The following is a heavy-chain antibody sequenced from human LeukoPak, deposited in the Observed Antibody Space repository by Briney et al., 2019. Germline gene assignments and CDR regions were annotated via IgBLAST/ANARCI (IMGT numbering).Heavy chain of an antibody. CDR3: ARVARITMVRGVITNFDY. J-gene: IGHJ4*02. Sequence: ASVKVSCKASGYTFTGYGISWVRQAPGQGLEWMGWISAYNGNTNYAQKLQGRVTMTTDTSTSTAYMELRSLRSDDTAVYYCARVARITMVRGVITNFDYWGQGTLVTASS. D-gene: IGHD3-10*01. CDR2: ISAYNGNT. V-gene: IGHV1-18*01. CDR1: GYTFTGYG.